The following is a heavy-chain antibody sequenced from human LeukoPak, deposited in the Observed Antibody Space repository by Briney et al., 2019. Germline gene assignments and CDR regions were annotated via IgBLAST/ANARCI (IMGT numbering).Heavy chain of an antibody. J-gene: IGHJ5*02. CDR1: GFTFSSYS. D-gene: IGHD4-17*01. CDR3: AKAADDYGDYGEDL. V-gene: IGHV3-21*04. CDR2: ITDNSDYL. Sequence: GGSLRLSCAASGFTFSSYSMNWVRQAPGKGLEWVSGITDNSDYLYYADSMKGRFTISRDNAKNSLYLQMNSLRAEDTAVYYCAKAADDYGDYGEDLWGQGTLVTVSS.